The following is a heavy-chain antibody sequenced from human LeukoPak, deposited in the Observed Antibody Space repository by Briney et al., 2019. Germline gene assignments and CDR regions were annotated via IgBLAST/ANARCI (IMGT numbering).Heavy chain of an antibody. CDR3: ARDWGSLMAYGDYAGDY. CDR2: IAYYGNNK. V-gene: IGHV3-30*03. J-gene: IGHJ4*02. Sequence: GGALTLSCAGSGFTFSNNAMHWLRHAPGKGVDWGTVIAYYGNNKYHADSVKGRFTISRDNSKHTLYLQMNSLRAEDTAVYYCARDWGSLMAYGDYAGDYWGQGTLATVSS. CDR1: GFTFSNNA. D-gene: IGHD4-17*01.